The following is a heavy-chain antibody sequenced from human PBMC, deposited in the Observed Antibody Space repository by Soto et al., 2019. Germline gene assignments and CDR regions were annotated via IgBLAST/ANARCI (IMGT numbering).Heavy chain of an antibody. D-gene: IGHD3-16*01. V-gene: IGHV4-39*01. Sequence: SSETLSLTCTVSGGSISSSGYYWAWIRQPPGKEREWIGNMYYSGSTYYNPSLKSRVTMSVDTSKNQFSLELSSVTAADTAVYYCARHDVYVPDYWGQVTLVTDSS. CDR3: ARHDVYVPDY. CDR1: GGSISSSGYY. CDR2: MYYSGST. J-gene: IGHJ4*02.